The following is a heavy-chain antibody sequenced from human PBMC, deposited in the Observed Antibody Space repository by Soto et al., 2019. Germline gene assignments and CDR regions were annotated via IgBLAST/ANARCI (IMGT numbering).Heavy chain of an antibody. D-gene: IGHD3-3*01. Sequence: ASVKVSCKASGYTFTSYDINWVRQATGQGLEWMGWMNPNSGNTGYAQKFQGRVTMTRNTSISTAYMGLSGLRSEDTAVYYCARVRNDFWRGVGYYYYYMDVWGKGTTVTVSS. CDR1: GYTFTSYD. J-gene: IGHJ6*03. CDR2: MNPNSGNT. CDR3: ARVRNDFWRGVGYYYYYMDV. V-gene: IGHV1-8*01.